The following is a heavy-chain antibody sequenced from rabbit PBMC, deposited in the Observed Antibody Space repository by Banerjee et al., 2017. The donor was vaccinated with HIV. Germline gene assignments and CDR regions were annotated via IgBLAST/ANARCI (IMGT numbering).Heavy chain of an antibody. CDR1: GLDFSSSYW. J-gene: IGHJ4*01. CDR2: IYAGSSGNT. D-gene: IGHD4-2*01. CDR3: ARSYVGRDQYYFSL. V-gene: IGHV1S45*01. Sequence: EESGGDLVKPEGSLTLTCTASGLDFSSSYWICWVRQAPGKGLEWIACIYAGSSGNTYYASWAKGRFTISQTSSTTVTLQMTSLTVADTATYFCARSYVGRDQYYFSLWGQGTLVTVS.